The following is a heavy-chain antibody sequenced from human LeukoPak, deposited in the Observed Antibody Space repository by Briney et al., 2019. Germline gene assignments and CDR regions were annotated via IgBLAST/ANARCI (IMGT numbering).Heavy chain of an antibody. V-gene: IGHV3-11*01. D-gene: IGHD3-3*01. J-gene: IGHJ4*02. CDR3: ARASLYDFWSGYYPPEAYYFDY. CDR2: ISGSGSTI. Sequence: PGGSLRLSCAASGFTFSDYYMSWIRQAPGKGLEWVSYISGSGSTIYYADSVKGRFTISRDNAKNSLYLQMNSLRAEDTAVYYCARASLYDFWSGYYPPEAYYFDYWGQGTLVTVSS. CDR1: GFTFSDYY.